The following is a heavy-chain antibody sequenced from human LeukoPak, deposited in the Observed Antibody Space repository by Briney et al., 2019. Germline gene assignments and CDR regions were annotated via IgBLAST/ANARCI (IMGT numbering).Heavy chain of an antibody. CDR2: ISAYNGNT. CDR3: ARVGISAPKTYYYDSSGSNWFDP. J-gene: IGHJ5*02. D-gene: IGHD3-22*01. V-gene: IGHV1-18*01. Sequence: ASVKASCKASGYTFTSYGISWVRQAPGQGLEWMGWISAYNGNTNYAQKLQGRVTMTTDTSTSTAHMELRSLRSDDTAVYYCARVGISAPKTYYYDSSGSNWFDPWGQGTLVTVSS. CDR1: GYTFTSYG.